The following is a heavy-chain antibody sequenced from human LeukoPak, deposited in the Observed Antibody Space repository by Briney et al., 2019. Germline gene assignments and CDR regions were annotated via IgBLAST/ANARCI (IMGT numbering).Heavy chain of an antibody. CDR1: GGSISSYY. J-gene: IGHJ4*02. D-gene: IGHD3-16*02. CDR3: ARAGLLTFGGVIVAHPPDY. Sequence: SETLSLTCTVSGGSISSYYWSWIRQPAGKGLEWIGRIYTSGSTNYNPSLKSRVTISVDTSKNQFSLKLSSVTAADTAVYYCARAGLLTFGGVIVAHPPDYWGQGTLVTVSS. V-gene: IGHV4-4*07. CDR2: IYTSGST.